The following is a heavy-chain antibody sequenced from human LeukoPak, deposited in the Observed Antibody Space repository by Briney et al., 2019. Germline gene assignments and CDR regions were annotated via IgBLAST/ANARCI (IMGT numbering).Heavy chain of an antibody. Sequence: PGGSLRLSCAASGFTFSSYAMSWVRQAPGKGLEWVSAISGSGGSTYYADSVNGRFTISRGNSKNTLYLQMNSLRAEDTALYYCARAPITSPFYFDYWGQETLVTVSS. CDR1: GFTFSSYA. CDR2: ISGSGGST. J-gene: IGHJ4*02. V-gene: IGHV3-23*01. CDR3: ARAPITSPFYFDY. D-gene: IGHD2-2*01.